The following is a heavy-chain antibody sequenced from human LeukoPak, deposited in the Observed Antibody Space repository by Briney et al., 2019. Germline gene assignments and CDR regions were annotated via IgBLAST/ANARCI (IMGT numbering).Heavy chain of an antibody. CDR1: GGSISSYY. V-gene: IGHV4-34*01. J-gene: IGHJ6*03. Sequence: SETLSLTCTVSGGSISSYYWSWIRQPPGKGLEWIGEINHSGSTNYNPSLKSRVTISVDTSKNQFSLKLSSVTAADTAVYYCARKYSSSWYGVSYYYYYVDVWGKGTTVTVSS. CDR3: ARKYSSSWYGVSYYYYYVDV. D-gene: IGHD6-13*01. CDR2: INHSGST.